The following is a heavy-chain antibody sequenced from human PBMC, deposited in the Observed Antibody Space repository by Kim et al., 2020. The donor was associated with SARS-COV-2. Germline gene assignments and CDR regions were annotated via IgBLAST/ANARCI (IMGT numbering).Heavy chain of an antibody. V-gene: IGHV1-69*13. CDR2: IIPIFGTA. CDR1: GGTFSSYA. J-gene: IGHJ4*02. CDR3: ARVDSYFSLFDY. D-gene: IGHD1-26*01. Sequence: SVKVSCKASGGTFSSYAISWVRQAPGQGLEWMGGIIPIFGTANYAQKFQGRVTITADESTSTAYMELSSLRSEDTAVYYCARVDSYFSLFDYWGQGTLVTVSS.